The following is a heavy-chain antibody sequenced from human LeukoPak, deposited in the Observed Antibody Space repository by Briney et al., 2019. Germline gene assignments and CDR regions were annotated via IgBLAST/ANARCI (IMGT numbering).Heavy chain of an antibody. D-gene: IGHD3-22*01. CDR2: IYPGDSDT. CDR3: ARRGYYYDSSGYSLGGYYFDY. V-gene: IGHV5-51*01. CDR1: GYSFTSYW. J-gene: IGHJ4*02. Sequence: GESLKISCKGSGYSFTSYWIGWVRQMPGKGLEWMGIIYPGDSDTRYSPSLPGQVTISADKSISTAYLQWSSLKASDTAMYYCARRGYYYDSSGYSLGGYYFDYWGQGTLVTVSS.